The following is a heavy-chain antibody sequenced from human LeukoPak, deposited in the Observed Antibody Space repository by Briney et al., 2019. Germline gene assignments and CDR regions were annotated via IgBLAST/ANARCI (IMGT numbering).Heavy chain of an antibody. Sequence: SETLSLTCAVYGGSFSGYYWSWIRQPPGKGLEWIGEFNHSGSTNYNPSLKSRVTISVDTSKNQFSLKLSSVTAADTAVYYRARGRFDFWSGYYGPYGMDVWGQGTTVTVSS. CDR2: FNHSGST. J-gene: IGHJ6*02. D-gene: IGHD3-3*01. CDR1: GGSFSGYY. CDR3: ARGRFDFWSGYYGPYGMDV. V-gene: IGHV4-34*01.